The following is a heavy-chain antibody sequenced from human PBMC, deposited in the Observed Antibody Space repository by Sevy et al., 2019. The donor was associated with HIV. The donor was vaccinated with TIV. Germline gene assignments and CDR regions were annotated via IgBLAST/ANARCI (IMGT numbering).Heavy chain of an antibody. D-gene: IGHD6-13*01. CDR2: ISYEGTET. CDR1: GFAVSSHA. CDR3: ARDGGYSIKWYPLY. V-gene: IGHV3-30-3*01. J-gene: IGHJ4*01. Sequence: GGSLRLSCAASGFAVSSHAMHWVRQAPGKGLEWVAVISYEGTETFHAASVEGRFTISRDNSKNMLSLQINSLRPEDTAVYFCARDGGYSIKWYPLYWGHGTLVTVSS.